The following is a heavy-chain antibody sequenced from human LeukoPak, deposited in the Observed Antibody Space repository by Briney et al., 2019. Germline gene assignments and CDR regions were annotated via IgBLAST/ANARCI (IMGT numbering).Heavy chain of an antibody. D-gene: IGHD1-26*01. J-gene: IGHJ4*02. Sequence: GGSLRLSCAASGFTFSSYSMNWVRQAPGKGLEWVSSISSSSSYIYYADSVKGRFTISRDNAKNSLYLQMNSLRAEDTAVYYCARAQPSGSYFGNYFDYWGQGTLVTVSS. CDR1: GFTFSSYS. CDR2: ISSSSSYI. CDR3: ARAQPSGSYFGNYFDY. V-gene: IGHV3-21*01.